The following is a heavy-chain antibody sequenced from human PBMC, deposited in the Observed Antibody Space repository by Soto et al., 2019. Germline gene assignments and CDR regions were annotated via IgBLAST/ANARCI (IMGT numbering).Heavy chain of an antibody. J-gene: IGHJ4*02. CDR2: LGGSDGST. Sequence: PVGSLRLSCAASGFTFSNYAMSWVRQAPGRGLEWVSALGGSDGSTFYGDSVKGRFTISRDNSKNALYLQINSLRAEDTAVYYCAKDRNSGNNPHFDSWGQGTLVTVSS. CDR1: GFTFSNYA. V-gene: IGHV3-23*01. CDR3: AKDRNSGNNPHFDS. D-gene: IGHD1-26*01.